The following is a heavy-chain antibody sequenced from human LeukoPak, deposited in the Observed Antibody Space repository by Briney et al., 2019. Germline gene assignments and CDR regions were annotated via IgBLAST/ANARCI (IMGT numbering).Heavy chain of an antibody. Sequence: SETLSLTCTVSGGSISSFYWSWIRQPPGKGLEYIGYIYTSGSTNYNPSLKSRVTMSVDTSKNQFSLKLSSVTAADTAVYYCARGSGWYFYWGQGTLVTVSS. CDR2: IYTSGST. D-gene: IGHD6-19*01. CDR3: ARGSGWYFY. V-gene: IGHV4-4*07. CDR1: GGSISSFY. J-gene: IGHJ4*02.